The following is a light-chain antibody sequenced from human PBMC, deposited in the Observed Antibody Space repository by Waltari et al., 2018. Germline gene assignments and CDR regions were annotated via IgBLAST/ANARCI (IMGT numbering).Light chain of an antibody. J-gene: IGKJ4*01. CDR3: QQSYSTLLLT. Sequence: DIQMTQSPSSLSASVGDRVTITCRASQSISSYLNWYQQQPGKAPKLLIYAASSLESGVPSRFSGSGSETDFTLTISSLQPEDFATYYCQQSYSTLLLTFGGGTKVEIK. CDR1: QSISSY. CDR2: AAS. V-gene: IGKV1-39*01.